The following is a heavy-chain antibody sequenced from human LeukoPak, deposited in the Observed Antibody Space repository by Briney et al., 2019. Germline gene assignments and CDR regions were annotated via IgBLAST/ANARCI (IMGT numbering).Heavy chain of an antibody. D-gene: IGHD3-3*01. CDR1: GFTFSDYY. CDR3: ARTGPYYDFTGRYFDY. Sequence: RGSLRLSCAASGFTFSDYYMSWIRQAPGKGLEWVSYISSSGSTIYYADSVKGRFTISRDNAKNSLYLQMNSLRAEDTAVYYCARTGPYYDFTGRYFDYWGQGTLVTVSS. V-gene: IGHV3-11*04. J-gene: IGHJ4*02. CDR2: ISSSGSTI.